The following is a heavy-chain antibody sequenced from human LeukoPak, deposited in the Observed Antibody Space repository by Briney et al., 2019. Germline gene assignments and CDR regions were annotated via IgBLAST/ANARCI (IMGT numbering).Heavy chain of an antibody. J-gene: IGHJ4*02. CDR1: GFTFSSYA. Sequence: GGSLRLSCAASGFTFSSYAMNWVRQAPGKGLEWVSGISGSGDNTYYADSVKGRFTISRDNSKNALFLQMNSLRAEDTAVYYCAKVRSGDIAAALNYWGQGTLVPVSS. V-gene: IGHV3-23*01. CDR2: ISGSGDNT. D-gene: IGHD6-13*01. CDR3: AKVRSGDIAAALNY.